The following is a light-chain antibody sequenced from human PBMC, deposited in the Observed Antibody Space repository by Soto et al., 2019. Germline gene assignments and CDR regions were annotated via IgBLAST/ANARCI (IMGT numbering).Light chain of an antibody. V-gene: IGKV1-33*01. CDR2: DAS. CDR3: QQYESLPLT. Sequence: DIPMTQSPSPLSSSLGARVTITCQASQDINKNLIWYQQKPGKAPKLLIYDASDLETGVPSRFSGSGSGTGFTFTISSLQPEDFATYYCQQYESLPLTFGQGTRLEIK. CDR1: QDINKN. J-gene: IGKJ5*01.